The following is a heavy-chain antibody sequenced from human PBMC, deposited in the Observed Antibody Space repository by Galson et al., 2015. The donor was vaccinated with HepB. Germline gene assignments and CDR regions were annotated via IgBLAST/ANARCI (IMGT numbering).Heavy chain of an antibody. Sequence: LSLTCGVSGVSVNSGDCYWGWIRQPPGKGLEWIGYVYYTGGTNYNPSLKSRVTISVDTSKNQFSLSLKSVTAADTAVYYCASHSLVAPPDFDSWGQGTLVTVSS. D-gene: IGHD2-2*01. V-gene: IGHV4-61*08. J-gene: IGHJ4*02. CDR2: VYYTGGT. CDR3: ASHSLVAPPDFDS. CDR1: GVSVNSGDCY.